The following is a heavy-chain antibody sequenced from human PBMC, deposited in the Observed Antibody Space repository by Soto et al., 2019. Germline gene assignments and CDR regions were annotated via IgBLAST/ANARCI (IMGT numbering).Heavy chain of an antibody. CDR3: ARHADVYYYDSSGYYVFDY. Sequence: QLQLQESGPGLVKPSETLSLTCTVSGVSISSSSYYWGWIRQPPAKGLEWIGSIYYSGSTYYNPSLKSRVTISVYTSKNQFSLKLSSVTAADTAVYYCARHADVYYYDSSGYYVFDYWGQGTLVTVSS. J-gene: IGHJ4*02. D-gene: IGHD3-22*01. CDR2: IYYSGST. CDR1: GVSISSSSYY. V-gene: IGHV4-39*01.